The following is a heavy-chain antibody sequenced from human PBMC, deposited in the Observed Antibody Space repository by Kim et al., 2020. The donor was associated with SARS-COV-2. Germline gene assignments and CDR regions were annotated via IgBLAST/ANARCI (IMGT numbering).Heavy chain of an antibody. D-gene: IGHD3-3*01. CDR3: ARAGGDFWSGYYRGGNWFDP. CDR1: GGSISNYY. Sequence: SETLSLTCTVSGGSISNYYWSWIRQPPGKGLEWIGYIYYSGSTNYNPSLKSRVTISVDTSKNQSSLKLSSVTAADTAVYYCARAGGDFWSGYYRGGNWFDPWGRGTVVTVS. V-gene: IGHV4-59*01. J-gene: IGHJ5*02. CDR2: IYYSGST.